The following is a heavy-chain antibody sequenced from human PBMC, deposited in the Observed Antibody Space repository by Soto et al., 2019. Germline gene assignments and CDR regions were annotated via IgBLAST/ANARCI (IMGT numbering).Heavy chain of an antibody. CDR2: INHSGST. Sequence: PSEIMSLTSTFSDSSSSSFCRSWIHKPPRTGQEWIRDINHSGSTNYNPSLKGRVTITEDTSKNTFSLELTSVAAADTAVYYCERDKITGLFDYWGQGTLVTVSS. D-gene: IGHD2-8*02. V-gene: IGHV4-34*01. CDR1: DSSSSSFC. CDR3: ERDKITGLFDY. J-gene: IGHJ4*02.